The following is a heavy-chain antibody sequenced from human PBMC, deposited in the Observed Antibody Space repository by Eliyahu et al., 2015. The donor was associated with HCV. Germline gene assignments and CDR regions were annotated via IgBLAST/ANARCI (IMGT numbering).Heavy chain of an antibody. CDR1: GGSITTXY. V-gene: IGHV4-59*01. CDR2: IHYSGST. Sequence: QVQLQESGPGLVKPSETLSLTCTVXGGSITTXYWSWXRQPPGKGLEXIGXIHYSGSTNYTPXLKSRVTISVDTSKNQFSLNLTSVTAADTAMYYCASGGGGIAVTGTGGWFDPWGQGTLVTVSS. CDR3: ASGGGGIAVTGTGGWFDP. J-gene: IGHJ5*02. D-gene: IGHD6-19*01.